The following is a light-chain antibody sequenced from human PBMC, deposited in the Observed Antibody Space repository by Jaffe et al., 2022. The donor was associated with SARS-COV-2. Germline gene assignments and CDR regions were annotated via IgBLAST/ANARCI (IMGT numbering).Light chain of an antibody. V-gene: IGLV1-40*01. J-gene: IGLJ1*01. Sequence: QAALTQPPSVSGAPGHRVSISCTGNITNIGAGFDVHWYQQVPGTAPRLLIFATTHRPSGVPDRFSGSKSGSSGALAISGLKAEDEADYFCQSFDTSLAGYVFGSGTTVSV. CDR1: ITNIGAGFD. CDR3: QSFDTSLAGYV. CDR2: ATT.